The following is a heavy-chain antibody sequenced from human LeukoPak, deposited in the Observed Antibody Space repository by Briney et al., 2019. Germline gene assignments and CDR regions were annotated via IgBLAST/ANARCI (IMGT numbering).Heavy chain of an antibody. CDR2: ISGDGIRI. J-gene: IGHJ6*02. Sequence: GGSLRLSCAASGFTFRSYTMNWVRQAPGKGLEWVSLISGDGIRIHYADSVKGRFTISRDNSKNSLYLQMSRLRAEDTALYYCAKAVESRALARPYGMDVWGQGTPVTVSS. V-gene: IGHV3-43*02. CDR3: AKAVESRALARPYGMDV. CDR1: GFTFRSYT. D-gene: IGHD3-3*02.